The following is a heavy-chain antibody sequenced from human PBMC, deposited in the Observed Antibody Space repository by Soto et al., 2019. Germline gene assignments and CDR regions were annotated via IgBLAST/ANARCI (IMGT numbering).Heavy chain of an antibody. J-gene: IGHJ4*02. CDR3: SRRGDDSVSADFDR. Sequence: QVQLVQSGAEVKKPGSSVTVSCTVSGDTFSTSTINWVRQAPRQGLEWMGRIIPVLGPQNYSQTFQGRLTITADTSTNTVYMEFSSLSSQDTAVYFCSRRGDDSVSADFDRWGQGTLVTVSS. D-gene: IGHD1-1*01. CDR1: GDTFSTST. CDR2: IIPVLGPQ. V-gene: IGHV1-69*08.